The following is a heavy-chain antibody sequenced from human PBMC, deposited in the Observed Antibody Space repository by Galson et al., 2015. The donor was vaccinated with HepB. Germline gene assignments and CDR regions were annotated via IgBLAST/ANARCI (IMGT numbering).Heavy chain of an antibody. CDR3: ARGTLGPPNTVTVIRGVPLDY. J-gene: IGHJ4*02. CDR1: GGSISSSNW. CDR2: IKHSGST. D-gene: IGHD3-10*01. Sequence: ETLSLTCAVSGGSISSSNWWNWIRQPPGKGLEWIGEIKHSGSTNYSPSLKSRLTISVDTSKNQFSLKLSSVTAADTAMYYCARGTLGPPNTVTVIRGVPLDYWGQGTLVTVSS. V-gene: IGHV4-4*02.